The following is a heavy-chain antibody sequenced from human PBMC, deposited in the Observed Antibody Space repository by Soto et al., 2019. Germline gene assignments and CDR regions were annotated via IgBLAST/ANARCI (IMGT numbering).Heavy chain of an antibody. CDR2: IKSKTDGGTT. Sequence: GGSLRLSCAASGFTFRNAWMSWVRQAPGKGLEWVGRIKSKTDGGTTDYAAPVKGRFTISRDDSKNTLYLQMNSLKTEDTAVYYCTTELRIAAAGTDYWGQGPLVTVSS. CDR3: TTELRIAAAGTDY. D-gene: IGHD6-13*01. CDR1: GFTFRNAW. J-gene: IGHJ4*02. V-gene: IGHV3-15*01.